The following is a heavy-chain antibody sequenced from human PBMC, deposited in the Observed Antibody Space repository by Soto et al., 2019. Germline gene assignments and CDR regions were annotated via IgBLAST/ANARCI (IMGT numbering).Heavy chain of an antibody. V-gene: IGHV3-48*03. CDR1: GFTFSNYD. D-gene: IGHD3-10*01. Sequence: GGSLRLSCAASGFTFSNYDINWVRQAPGKGPEWISHISSSGGIIYYADSVKGRFTIARDNAKNSLYLQMNSLRGEDTAVYYCAREGSVSSSDYYAYYYGMDVWGQGTTVTVSS. J-gene: IGHJ6*02. CDR3: AREGSVSSSDYYAYYYGMDV. CDR2: ISSSGGII.